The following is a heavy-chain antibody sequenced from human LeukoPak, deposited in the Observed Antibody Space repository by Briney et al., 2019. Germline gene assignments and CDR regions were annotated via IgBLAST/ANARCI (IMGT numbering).Heavy chain of an antibody. CDR2: VRADSTTK. CDR3: SRRFRD. CDR1: GLSVRDSE. Sequence: PGGSLRLSCVGSGLSVRDSEMNWVRQAPGKGLQWVAHVRADSTTKWYADSVRDRFNIARDNARNSVFLQMNSLTVDDSATYYCSRRFRDWGQGILVTVSS. J-gene: IGHJ4*02. V-gene: IGHV3-48*03.